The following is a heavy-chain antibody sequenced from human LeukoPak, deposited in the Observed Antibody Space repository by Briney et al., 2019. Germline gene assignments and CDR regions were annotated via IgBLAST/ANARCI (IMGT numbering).Heavy chain of an antibody. Sequence: SETLSLTCTVSGGFIGSYYWSWIRQPPGKGLEWIGYIYYSGSTNYNPSLKSRVTISVDTSKDQFSLKLSSVTAADTAVYYCARVAYSGYDYRGYFDYWGQGTLVTVSS. J-gene: IGHJ4*02. CDR3: ARVAYSGYDYRGYFDY. D-gene: IGHD5-12*01. CDR2: IYYSGST. CDR1: GGFIGSYY. V-gene: IGHV4-59*12.